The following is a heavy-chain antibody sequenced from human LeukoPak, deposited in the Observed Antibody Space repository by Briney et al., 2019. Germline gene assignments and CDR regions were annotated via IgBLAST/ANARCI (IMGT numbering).Heavy chain of an antibody. D-gene: IGHD6-6*01. CDR3: ARVNSSSDH. V-gene: IGHV4-34*01. J-gene: IGHJ4*02. CDR2: INHSGST. CDR1: GGSFSGYY. Sequence: SETLSLTCAVYGGSFSGYYWGWIRQPPGKGLEWIGEINHSGSTNYNPSLKSRVTISVDTSKNQFSLKLSSVTAADTAVYYCARVNSSSDHWGQGTLVTVSS.